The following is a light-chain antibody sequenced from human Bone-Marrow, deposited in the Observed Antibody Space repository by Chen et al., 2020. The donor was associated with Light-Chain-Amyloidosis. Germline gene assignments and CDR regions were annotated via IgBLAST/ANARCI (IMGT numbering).Light chain of an antibody. J-gene: IGKJ2*01. CDR3: QQYYSTLYT. Sequence: DIVLTQSPDSLAGSLGARATINCKSSQNLVKASNKKSCLAWYQQKPGQPPKSLIYWASTRESGVPDRFSGSGSGTDFTLTISSLQSEDVAVYYCQQYYSTLYTFGQGTKLEVK. V-gene: IGKV4-1*01. CDR2: WAS. CDR1: QNLVKASNKKSC.